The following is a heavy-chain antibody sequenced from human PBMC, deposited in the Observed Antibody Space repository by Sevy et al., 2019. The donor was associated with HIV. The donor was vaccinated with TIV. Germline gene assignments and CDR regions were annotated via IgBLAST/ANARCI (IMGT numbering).Heavy chain of an antibody. CDR2: ISYDGGIK. CDR1: GFAFSKYG. CDR3: AKPGKFSGSYLDAFDI. D-gene: IGHD1-26*01. Sequence: GGSLRLSCAASGFAFSKYGMHWVRQAPGKGLEWVAVISYDGGIKYYADSVKDRFTISKDNFKNTLYLQMNSLRAEDTAIYYCAKPGKFSGSYLDAFDIWGQGTMVTVSS. V-gene: IGHV3-30*18. J-gene: IGHJ3*02.